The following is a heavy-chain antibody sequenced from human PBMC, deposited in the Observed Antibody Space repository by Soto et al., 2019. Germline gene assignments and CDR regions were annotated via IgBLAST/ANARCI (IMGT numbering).Heavy chain of an antibody. CDR2: ISSTTNYI. CDR3: ARESEDLPSNFDY. CDR1: GFTFTRYS. J-gene: IGHJ4*02. Sequence: GGSLRLSCAASGFTFTRYSMNWVRQAPGKGLEWVSSISSTTNYIYYADSMKGRFTVSRDNAKNSVYLDMNSLSAEDTAVYYCARESEDLPSNFDYWGQGTLVTVS. V-gene: IGHV3-21*01.